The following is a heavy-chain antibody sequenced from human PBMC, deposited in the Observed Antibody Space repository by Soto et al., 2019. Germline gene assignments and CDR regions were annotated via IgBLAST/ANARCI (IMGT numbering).Heavy chain of an antibody. CDR3: ARVLYCSGGGCYSNFDY. CDR1: GFTFSGHW. V-gene: IGHV3-74*01. D-gene: IGHD2-15*01. J-gene: IGHJ4*02. Sequence: VQLVESGGGLVQPGGSLRLSCGASGFTFSGHWMHWVRQAPGKGLVWVSRISSDGSSADYADSVKGRFTISRDNTKNTLYLQMNSLRAEDTALYYCARVLYCSGGGCYSNFDYWGQGTLVTVSS. CDR2: ISSDGSSA.